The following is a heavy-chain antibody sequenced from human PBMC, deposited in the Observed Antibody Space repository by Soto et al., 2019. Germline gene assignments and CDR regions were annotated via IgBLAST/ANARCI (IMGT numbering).Heavy chain of an antibody. J-gene: IGHJ6*03. Sequence: GGSLRLSCAASGFTFSSYGMYWVRQAPGKGLEWVAVIWYDGSNKYYADSVKGRFTISRDNSKNTLYLQMNSLRAEDTAVYYCARDGGEQPTSDYYYYYMDVWGKGTTVTVSS. CDR3: ARDGGEQPTSDYYYYYMDV. D-gene: IGHD6-13*01. V-gene: IGHV3-33*01. CDR2: IWYDGSNK. CDR1: GFTFSSYG.